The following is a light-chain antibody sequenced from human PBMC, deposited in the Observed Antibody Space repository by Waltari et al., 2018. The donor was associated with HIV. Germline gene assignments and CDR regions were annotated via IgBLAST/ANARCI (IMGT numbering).Light chain of an antibody. V-gene: IGLV1-40*01. CDR2: GNL. CDR1: SSNIGAGYD. Sequence: QSVLTQPPSVSGAPGQRVTISCTGSSSNIGAGYDVPWYQHLPGTAPKLLIYGNLNRPSGVPDRFSGSKSGTSASLAITGLQAEDVADYYCQSYDSSLSVVFGGGTKLTVL. J-gene: IGLJ2*01. CDR3: QSYDSSLSVV.